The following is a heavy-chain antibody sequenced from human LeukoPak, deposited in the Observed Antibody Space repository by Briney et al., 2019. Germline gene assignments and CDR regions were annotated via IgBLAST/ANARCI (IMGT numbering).Heavy chain of an antibody. D-gene: IGHD6-13*01. V-gene: IGHV3-23*01. Sequence: GGSLRLSCAASGFTFSSHAMSWVRQAPGKGLEWVSAISGSGGSTYYADSVKGRFTISRDNSKNTLYLQMNSLRAEDTAVYYCAKDGKYSSSWYVGDYWGQGTLVTVSS. J-gene: IGHJ4*02. CDR1: GFTFSSHA. CDR3: AKDGKYSSSWYVGDY. CDR2: ISGSGGST.